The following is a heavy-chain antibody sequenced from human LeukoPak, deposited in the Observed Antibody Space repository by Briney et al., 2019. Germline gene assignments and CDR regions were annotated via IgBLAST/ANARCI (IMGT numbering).Heavy chain of an antibody. CDR3: ARLGAASTFDH. CDR1: GGSISGYY. J-gene: IGHJ4*02. CDR2: IYTRGNT. D-gene: IGHD2-15*01. V-gene: IGHV4-4*07. Sequence: SEALSLTCTVSGGSISGYYWTWIRQPAGKGREWIGHIYTRGNTNYSPSLKSRVTMSVDTSKNQFSLKVSSVTAADTAVYYCARLGAASTFDHWGQGTLVTVSS.